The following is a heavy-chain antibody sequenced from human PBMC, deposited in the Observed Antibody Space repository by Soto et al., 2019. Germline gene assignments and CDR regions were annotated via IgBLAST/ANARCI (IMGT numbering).Heavy chain of an antibody. CDR1: GYTFNSYY. Sequence: ASVKASCKASGYTFNSYYMHWVRQAPGQGLEWMGIINPSGGSTSYAQKFQGRVTMTRDTSTSTVYMELSSLRSEDTAVYYCARDVTSVHYDSSGYFDYWGQGTLVTVSS. D-gene: IGHD3-22*01. CDR3: ARDVTSVHYDSSGYFDY. V-gene: IGHV1-46*02. CDR2: INPSGGST. J-gene: IGHJ4*02.